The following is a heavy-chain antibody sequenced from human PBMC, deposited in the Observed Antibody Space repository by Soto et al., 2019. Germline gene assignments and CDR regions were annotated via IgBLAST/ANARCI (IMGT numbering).Heavy chain of an antibody. J-gene: IGHJ6*02. V-gene: IGHV3-30*03. D-gene: IGHD6-25*01. CDR2: ISYDGSNK. CDR1: GFTFSSYG. Sequence: GGSLRLSCAASGFTFSSYGVHWVRQAPGKGMEWVAVISYDGSNKYYADSVKGRFTISRDNSKNTSYMHMNSLRSDDTAVYYCASILPCIRAADVGSSDYYGMDVWGQGTTVTVSS. CDR3: ASILPCIRAADVGSSDYYGMDV.